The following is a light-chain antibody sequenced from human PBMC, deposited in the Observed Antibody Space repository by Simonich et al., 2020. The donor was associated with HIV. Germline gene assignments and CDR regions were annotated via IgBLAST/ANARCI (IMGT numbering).Light chain of an antibody. CDR1: QSLLHSNGYNY. CDR2: LGS. Sequence: DIVMTQSPLSLPVTPGEPASISCRSSQSLLHSNGYNYLDWYLQKPGQSPLLLIYLGSYRASGVPDRFSGSGSGTDFTLKISRVEAEDVGVYYCMQGLQTPQTFGQGTKVEIK. J-gene: IGKJ1*01. CDR3: MQGLQTPQT. V-gene: IGKV2-28*01.